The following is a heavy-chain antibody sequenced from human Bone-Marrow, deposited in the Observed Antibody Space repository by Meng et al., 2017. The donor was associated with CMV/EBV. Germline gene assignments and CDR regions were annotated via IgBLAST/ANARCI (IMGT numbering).Heavy chain of an antibody. Sequence: ASVKVSCKASGGTFSSYTISWVRQAPGQGLEWMGWISAYNGNTNYAQKLQGRVTMTTDTSTSTAYMELMSLRSDDTAVYYCARVTGGAGIAAATAWGQGTTVTVSS. CDR3: ARVTGGAGIAAATA. V-gene: IGHV1-18*01. J-gene: IGHJ6*02. CDR2: ISAYNGNT. CDR1: GGTFSSYT. D-gene: IGHD6-13*01.